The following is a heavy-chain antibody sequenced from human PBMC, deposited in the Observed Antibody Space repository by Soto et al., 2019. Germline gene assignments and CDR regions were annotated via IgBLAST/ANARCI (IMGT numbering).Heavy chain of an antibody. Sequence: SETLSLTCSASGGSITSSSHFWGWVRQPPGKGLEWIGTIYFTGNTYYTPSLKSRLTMSIDTSRNEFSLRLNSVTAADTAVYYCAGQTFTIAAASYGRSNWFDPWGPGTLVTVSS. J-gene: IGHJ5*02. CDR3: AGQTFTIAAASYGRSNWFDP. D-gene: IGHD6-25*01. CDR2: IYFTGNT. V-gene: IGHV4-39*01. CDR1: GGSITSSSHF.